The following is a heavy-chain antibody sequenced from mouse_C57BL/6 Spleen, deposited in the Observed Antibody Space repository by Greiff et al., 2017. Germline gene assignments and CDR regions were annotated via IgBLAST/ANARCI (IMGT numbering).Heavy chain of an antibody. CDR3: ARRDYYGSSSYAMDY. CDR2: INPNNGGT. CDR1: GYTFTDYY. Sequence: EVQLQQSGPELVKPVASVKISCKASGYTFTDYYMNWVKQSHGKSLEWIGDINPNNGGTSYNQKFKGKATLTVDKSSSTAYMELRSLTSEESAVYYCARRDYYGSSSYAMDYWGQGTSVTVSS. D-gene: IGHD1-1*01. V-gene: IGHV1-26*01. J-gene: IGHJ4*01.